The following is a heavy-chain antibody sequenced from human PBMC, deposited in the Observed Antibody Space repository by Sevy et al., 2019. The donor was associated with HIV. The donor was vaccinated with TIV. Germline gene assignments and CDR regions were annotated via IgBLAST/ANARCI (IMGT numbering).Heavy chain of an antibody. Sequence: GGSLRLSCAASGFTFSSYGMHWVRQAPGKGLEWVAFIRYDGSNKYYADSVKGRFTISRDNSKNTLYLQMNSLRAEDTAVYYCAKLGGSYFWTYNYYYMDVWGKGTTVTVSS. CDR1: GFTFSSYG. J-gene: IGHJ6*03. CDR2: IRYDGSNK. D-gene: IGHD1-26*01. CDR3: AKLGGSYFWTYNYYYMDV. V-gene: IGHV3-30*02.